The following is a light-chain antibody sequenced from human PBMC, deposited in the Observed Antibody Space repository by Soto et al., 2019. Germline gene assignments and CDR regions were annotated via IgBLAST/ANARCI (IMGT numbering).Light chain of an antibody. Sequence: EIVLTQSPATLSLSPGERATLSCRASQSVSSCLAWYQQKPGQAPRLLIYDASNRATGIPARFSGTGSGTDFTLTISSLEPEDFAIYYCQQRCNWPPVTFGGGTKVEIK. CDR1: QSVSSC. V-gene: IGKV3-11*01. CDR2: DAS. CDR3: QQRCNWPPVT. J-gene: IGKJ4*01.